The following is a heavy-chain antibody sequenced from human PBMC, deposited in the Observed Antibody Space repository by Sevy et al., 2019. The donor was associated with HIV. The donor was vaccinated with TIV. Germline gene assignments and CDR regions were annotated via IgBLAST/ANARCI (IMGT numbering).Heavy chain of an antibody. CDR3: AKRGSKSGYALGY. V-gene: IGHV3-30*02. J-gene: IGHJ4*02. Sequence: GGSLRLSCIESGFTLSNYDIHWVRQAAGKGPEWVAFIQYDGSIQYYADSVKGRFTISRDNSKNTLYLQMNSLRPDDTAIYYCAKRGSKSGYALGYWGQGTLVTVSS. CDR1: GFTLSNYD. CDR2: IQYDGSIQ. D-gene: IGHD5-12*01.